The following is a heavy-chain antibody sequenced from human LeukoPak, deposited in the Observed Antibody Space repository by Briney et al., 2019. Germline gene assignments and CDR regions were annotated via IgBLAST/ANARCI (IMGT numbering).Heavy chain of an antibody. D-gene: IGHD5-18*01. CDR2: MQSTGNS. Sequence: SETLSLTCSVFGDPISTYHWNWIRKPPGKGLEWIAYMQSTGNSQYNPSLKSRVAMSIDTSKNQVVLNLSSVTAADTAVYYCARDKRHSYGRYFAHWGQGMLVTVSS. CDR3: ARDKRHSYGRYFAH. CDR1: GDPISTYH. J-gene: IGHJ4*02. V-gene: IGHV4-59*01.